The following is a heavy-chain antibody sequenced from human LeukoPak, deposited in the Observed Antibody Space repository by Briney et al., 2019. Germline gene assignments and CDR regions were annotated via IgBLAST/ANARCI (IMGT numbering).Heavy chain of an antibody. V-gene: IGHV5-51*01. D-gene: IGHD3-22*01. CDR3: ARRKHYYDSSGYYRELYLFDY. CDR2: IYPGDSDT. J-gene: IGHJ4*02. Sequence: GESLKISCKGSGYSFTSYWIGWVRQMPGKGLEWMGIIYPGDSDTRYSPSFQGQVTISADKSISTAYLQWSSLKASDTAMYYCARRKHYYDSSGYYRELYLFDYWGQGTLVTVSS. CDR1: GYSFTSYW.